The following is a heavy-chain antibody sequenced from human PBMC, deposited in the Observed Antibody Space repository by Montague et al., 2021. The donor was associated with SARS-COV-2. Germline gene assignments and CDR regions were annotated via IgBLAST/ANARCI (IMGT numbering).Heavy chain of an antibody. CDR1: GDSVGVVGLR. Sequence: CAISGDSVGVVGLRCSSDKQSSANHLEWLVGRYYRPEWYNDYAVSVKSRITINPDTSKNQISLQLNSVTPEDTAVYYCARTSASSDYWGQGTLVTVSS. CDR3: ARTSASSDY. D-gene: IGHD1-26*01. J-gene: IGHJ4*02. CDR2: RYYRPEWYN. V-gene: IGHV6-1*01.